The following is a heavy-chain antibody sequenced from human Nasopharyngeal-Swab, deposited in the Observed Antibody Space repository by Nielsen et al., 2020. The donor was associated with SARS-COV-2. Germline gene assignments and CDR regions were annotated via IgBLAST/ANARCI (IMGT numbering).Heavy chain of an antibody. J-gene: IGHJ4*02. CDR2: ISSSGSTI. D-gene: IGHD6-13*01. CDR3: ARALYGVFTDY. V-gene: IGHV3-11*01. Sequence: RQAPGKGLEWGSYISSSGSTIYYADSVKGRFTISRDNAKNSLYLQMNSLRAEDTAVYYCARALYGVFTDYWGQGTLVTVSS.